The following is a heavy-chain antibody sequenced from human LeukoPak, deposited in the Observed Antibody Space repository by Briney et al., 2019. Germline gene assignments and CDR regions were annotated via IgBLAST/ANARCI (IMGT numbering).Heavy chain of an antibody. CDR1: GFTFSSYW. D-gene: IGHD3-22*01. Sequence: GGSLRLSCAASGFTFSSYWMHWVRQAPGKGLMWVSLITTDGSSTTYADSVKGRFTISRQNAKNTLYLQMNSLRAEDPAVYYCARDYYSGSRDLDYWGQGTLVTVSS. V-gene: IGHV3-74*01. J-gene: IGHJ4*02. CDR3: ARDYYSGSRDLDY. CDR2: ITTDGSST.